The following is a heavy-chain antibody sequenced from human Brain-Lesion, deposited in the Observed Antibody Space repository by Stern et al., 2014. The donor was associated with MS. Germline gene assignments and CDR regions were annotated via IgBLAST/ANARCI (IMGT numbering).Heavy chain of an antibody. CDR3: ARVGVYVQTGWFDP. D-gene: IGHD2-8*01. CDR2: IHYSGST. V-gene: IGHV4-31*03. CDR1: GGSISSGGYY. Sequence: QVQLEESGPGLVKPSQTLSLTCTVSGGSISSGGYYWSWIRQHPGQGLEGIGYIHYSGSTYYNSALKSRVTISRDTSKNQFSLNLNSVTAADTAVYYCARVGVYVQTGWFDPWGQGALVTVSS. J-gene: IGHJ5*02.